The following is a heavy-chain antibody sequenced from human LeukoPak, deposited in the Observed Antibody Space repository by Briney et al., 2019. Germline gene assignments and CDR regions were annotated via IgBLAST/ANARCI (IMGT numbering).Heavy chain of an antibody. V-gene: IGHV4-59*01. Sequence: PSETLSLTCTVSGGSISSYYWSWIRQPPGKGLEWIGYIYYSGSTNYNPSLKSRVTISVDTSKNQFSLKLSSVTAADTAVYYCARDGWRESDSFDVWGRGTVVTVSS. J-gene: IGHJ3*01. CDR1: GGSISSYY. D-gene: IGHD2-21*02. CDR2: IYYSGST. CDR3: ARDGWRESDSFDV.